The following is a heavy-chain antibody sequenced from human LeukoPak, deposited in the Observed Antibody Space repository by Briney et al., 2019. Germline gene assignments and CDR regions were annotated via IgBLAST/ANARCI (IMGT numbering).Heavy chain of an antibody. Sequence: GGSLRLSCAASGFTFSSYWMHWVRQAPGKGLVWVSRINSDGSSTSYADSVKGRFTISRDNAKNTLYLQMNSLRAEDTAVYYCARVGVAGMYVLDYYYGMDVWGQGTTVTVSS. V-gene: IGHV3-74*01. CDR1: GFTFSSYW. J-gene: IGHJ6*02. CDR3: ARVGVAGMYVLDYYYGMDV. D-gene: IGHD3-3*01. CDR2: INSDGSST.